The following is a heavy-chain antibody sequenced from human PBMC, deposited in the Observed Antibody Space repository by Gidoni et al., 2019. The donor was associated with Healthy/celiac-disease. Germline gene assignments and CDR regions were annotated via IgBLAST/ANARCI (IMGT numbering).Heavy chain of an antibody. CDR3: ARDRGTAMVKFYYYYGMDV. Sequence: EVQLVASGGGLVQPGGSLRLSCAASGFTFSSYWMSWVRPAPGKGLEWVANIKQDGSEKYYVDSVKGRFTISRDNAKNSLYLQMNSLRAEDTAVYYCARDRGTAMVKFYYYYGMDVWGQGTTVTVSS. J-gene: IGHJ6*02. V-gene: IGHV3-7*01. D-gene: IGHD5-18*01. CDR1: GFTFSSYW. CDR2: IKQDGSEK.